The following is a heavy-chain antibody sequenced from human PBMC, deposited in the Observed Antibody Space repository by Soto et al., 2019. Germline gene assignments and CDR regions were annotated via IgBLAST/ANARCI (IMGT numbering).Heavy chain of an antibody. CDR3: ASIQLRLTDAFDI. CDR1: GYTFTSYG. V-gene: IGHV1-18*01. D-gene: IGHD5-12*01. J-gene: IGHJ3*02. CDR2: ISPSNGNT. Sequence: GASVKVSCKASGYTFTSYGIRWVRQAPGQGLEWMGWISPSNGNTNDAQKLQGRVTMTTDTSTSTVYMELSSLRSEDTSVYYCASIQLRLTDAFDIWGQGTMVTVSS.